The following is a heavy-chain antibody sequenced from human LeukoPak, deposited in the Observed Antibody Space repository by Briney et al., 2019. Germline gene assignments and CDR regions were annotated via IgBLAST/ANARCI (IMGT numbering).Heavy chain of an antibody. CDR2: INHSGST. CDR3: ARHSHRYGYNRDAFDI. CDR1: GYSISSGYY. Sequence: SETLSLTCTVSGYSISSGYYWVWIRQPPGKALECIGEINHSGSTNYNPSLKSRVTISVDTSKNQFSLKLSSVTAADTAVYYCARHSHRYGYNRDAFDIWGQGTMVTVSS. V-gene: IGHV4-38-2*02. J-gene: IGHJ3*02. D-gene: IGHD1-14*01.